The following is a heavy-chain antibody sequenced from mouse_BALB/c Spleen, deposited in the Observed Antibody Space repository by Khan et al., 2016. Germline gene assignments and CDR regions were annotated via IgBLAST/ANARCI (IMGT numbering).Heavy chain of an antibody. CDR2: IWGGGST. V-gene: IGHV2-5-1*01. J-gene: IGHJ3*01. CDR1: GFSLTTYA. Sequence: QVQLKQSGPSLVQPSQSLSINCIVSGFSLTTYAVHWVRQSPGKGLEWLGVIWGGGSTDYNDAFMSRLSITKDNSKSQAFFQMNSPQSDDTAIYFGAHVDYFNSYWSWLAYWGQGPLVTVST. CDR3: AHVDYFNSYWSWLAY. D-gene: IGHD2-10*01.